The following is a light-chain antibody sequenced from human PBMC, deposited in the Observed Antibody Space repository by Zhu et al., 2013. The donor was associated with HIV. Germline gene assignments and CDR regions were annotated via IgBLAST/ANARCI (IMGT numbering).Light chain of an antibody. V-gene: IGKV3D-20*01. J-gene: IGKJ2*02. CDR2: DAS. Sequence: EIVMTQSPATLSVSPGERATLSCGASQSVTYNYLAWYQHKPGLAPRLLIYDASIRATGIADRFSGSGYETDFTLTITRLEPEDFAVYYCQQYGGSPRTFGQGTNLEIK. CDR3: QQYGGSPRT. CDR1: QSVTYNY.